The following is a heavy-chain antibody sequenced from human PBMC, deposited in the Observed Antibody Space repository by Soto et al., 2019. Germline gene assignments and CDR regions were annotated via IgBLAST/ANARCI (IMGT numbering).Heavy chain of an antibody. J-gene: IGHJ3*01. D-gene: IGHD3-9*01. CDR2: IYYTGNI. CDR1: GDSVSSGYYY. V-gene: IGHV4-61*01. CDR3: ARAHLYDILTGYVRAFDV. Sequence: SETLYITCTVSGDSVSSGYYYWTWISQPPGKKLVWIGYIYYTGNIDYSPSLKSRVTMSVDTSKNQFSLKLISVSAADAAVYYCARAHLYDILTGYVRAFDVWGQGTLVT.